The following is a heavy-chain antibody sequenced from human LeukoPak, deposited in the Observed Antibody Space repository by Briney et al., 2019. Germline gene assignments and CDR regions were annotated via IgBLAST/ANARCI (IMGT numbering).Heavy chain of an antibody. CDR3: ARSEAHSSSSGRPFDY. D-gene: IGHD6-6*01. CDR2: IIPILGIA. CDR1: GGTFSSYA. J-gene: IGHJ4*02. V-gene: IGHV1-69*04. Sequence: ASVKVSCKASGGTFSSYAISWVRQAPGQGLEWMGRIIPILGIANYAQKFQGRVTITADKSTSTAYMELSSLRSEDTAVYYCARSEAHSSSSGRPFDYWGQGTLVTVSS.